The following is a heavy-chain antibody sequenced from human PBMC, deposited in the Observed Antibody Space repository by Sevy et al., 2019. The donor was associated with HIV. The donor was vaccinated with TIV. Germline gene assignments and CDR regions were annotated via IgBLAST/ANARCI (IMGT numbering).Heavy chain of an antibody. CDR1: GFTFSFYS. V-gene: IGHV3-21*01. Sequence: GGSLRLSCAASGFTFSFYSMNWVRQAPGKGLEWVSSISSRSSYIYYADSVKGRFTISRDDAKNSLYLQMNSLRAEVTAVYYCARDQEQQLADYWGQGILVTVSS. CDR3: ARDQEQQLADY. CDR2: ISSRSSYI. J-gene: IGHJ4*02. D-gene: IGHD6-13*01.